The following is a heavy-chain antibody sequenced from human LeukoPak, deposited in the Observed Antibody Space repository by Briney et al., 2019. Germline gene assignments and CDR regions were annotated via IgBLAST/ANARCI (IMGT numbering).Heavy chain of an antibody. CDR2: IYYSGST. Sequence: SETLSLTCTVSGGSISSHYWSWIRQPPGKGLEWIGYIYYSGSTNYNPSLKSRVTISVDTSKNQFSLKLSSVTAADTAVYYCGRRRYDFWSGDYHFGCYYYYYMDVWGKGTTVTVSS. V-gene: IGHV4-59*11. J-gene: IGHJ6*03. CDR1: GGSISSHY. D-gene: IGHD3-3*01. CDR3: GRRRYDFWSGDYHFGCYYYYYMDV.